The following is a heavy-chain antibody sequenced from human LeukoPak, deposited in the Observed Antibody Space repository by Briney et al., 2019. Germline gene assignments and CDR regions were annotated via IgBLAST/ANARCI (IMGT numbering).Heavy chain of an antibody. Sequence: GGSLRLSCTASGFIFDDFGMSWVRQVPGEGLEWVSGINWNGGSTTYADSVRGRFTISRDNARNSLFLQMNSLRAEDTALYYCAKDNVAAAGRYFDYWGQGTLVTVSS. D-gene: IGHD6-13*01. CDR3: AKDNVAAAGRYFDY. CDR1: GFIFDDFG. CDR2: INWNGGST. J-gene: IGHJ4*02. V-gene: IGHV3-20*04.